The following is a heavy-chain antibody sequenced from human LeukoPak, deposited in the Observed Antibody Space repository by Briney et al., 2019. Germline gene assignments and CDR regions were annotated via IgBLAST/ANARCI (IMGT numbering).Heavy chain of an antibody. J-gene: IGHJ4*02. CDR2: ISGGGGST. D-gene: IGHD6-19*01. V-gene: IGHV3-23*01. Sequence: GGSLRLSCAASGFTFSDYAMSWVRQAPGKGLEWVSSISGGGGSTYYADSVKGRFTISRDNSKNTLYLQMISLRAEDTAVYYCARDQVAVAVKRGYFDYWGQGTLVTVSS. CDR3: ARDQVAVAVKRGYFDY. CDR1: GFTFSDYA.